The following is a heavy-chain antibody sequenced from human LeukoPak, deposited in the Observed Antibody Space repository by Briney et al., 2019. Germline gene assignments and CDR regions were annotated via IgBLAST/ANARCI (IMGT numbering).Heavy chain of an antibody. CDR2: IIPIFGTA. CDR3: ARGGLMVYAPRYFDY. J-gene: IGHJ4*02. V-gene: IGHV1-69*13. CDR1: GGTFSSYA. D-gene: IGHD2-8*01. Sequence: PVKVSCKASGGTFSSYAISWVRQAPGQGLEWMGGIIPIFGTANYAQKFQGRVTITADEPTSTAYMELSSLRSEDTAVYYCARGGLMVYAPRYFDYWGQGTLVTVSS.